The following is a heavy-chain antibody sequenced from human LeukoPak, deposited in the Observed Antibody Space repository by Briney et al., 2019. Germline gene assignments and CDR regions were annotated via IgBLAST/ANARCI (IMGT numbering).Heavy chain of an antibody. D-gene: IGHD3-16*02. CDR2: INHSGST. V-gene: IGHV4-34*01. CDR1: GGSFSDYY. Sequence: SETLSLTCAVYGGSFSDYYWTWIRQPPGKGLEWIGEINHSGSTNYNPSLKSRVTISVDTSKNQFSLRLSSVTAADTAVYYCARGRPWSPAGYDYVWGSYRPRPYFDFWSQGTLVTVSS. J-gene: IGHJ4*02. CDR3: ARGRPWSPAGYDYVWGSYRPRPYFDF.